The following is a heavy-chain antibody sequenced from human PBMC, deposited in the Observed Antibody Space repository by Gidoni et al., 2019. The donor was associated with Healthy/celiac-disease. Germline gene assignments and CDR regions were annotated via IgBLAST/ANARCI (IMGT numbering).Heavy chain of an antibody. CDR3: ARDGLVNYFDY. D-gene: IGHD6-19*01. J-gene: IGHJ4*02. Sequence: QVQLVQSGAEVKKPGASVKVSCKASGHTFTSYYMHWVRQAPGQGLEWMGIINPSGGSTSYAQKFQGRVTMTRDTSTSTVYMELSSLRSEDTAVYYCARDGLVNYFDYWGQGTLVTVSS. V-gene: IGHV1-46*01. CDR2: INPSGGST. CDR1: GHTFTSYY.